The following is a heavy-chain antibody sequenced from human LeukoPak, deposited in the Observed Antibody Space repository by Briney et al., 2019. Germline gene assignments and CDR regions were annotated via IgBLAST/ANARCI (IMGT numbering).Heavy chain of an antibody. J-gene: IGHJ6*02. CDR1: GGSISSYY. V-gene: IGHV4-59*08. Sequence: SETLPLTCTVSGGSISSYYWSWIRQPPGKGLEWIGYIYYSGSTNYNPSLKSRVTISVDTSKNQFSLKLSSVTAADTAVYYCARHIAAAVLAYYYYGMDVWGQGTTVTVSS. D-gene: IGHD6-13*01. CDR2: IYYSGST. CDR3: ARHIAAAVLAYYYYGMDV.